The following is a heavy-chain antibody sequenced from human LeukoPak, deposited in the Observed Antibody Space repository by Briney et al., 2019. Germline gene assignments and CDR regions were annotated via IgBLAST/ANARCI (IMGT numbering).Heavy chain of an antibody. V-gene: IGHV4-59*01. J-gene: IGHJ4*02. CDR3: ARGSGWYFDY. D-gene: IGHD6-19*01. CDR1: GGSISSYY. CDR2: IYYTGST. Sequence: SETLSLTCTVSGGSISSYYWSWIRQPPGKGLEWIGYIYYTGSTNYNPSLKSRVAMSVDTSKDQFSLKLSSVTAADTAEYFCARGSGWYFDYWGQGTLVTVSS.